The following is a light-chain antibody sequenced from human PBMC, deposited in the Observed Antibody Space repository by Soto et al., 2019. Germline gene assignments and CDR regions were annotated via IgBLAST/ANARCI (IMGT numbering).Light chain of an antibody. CDR1: QSVSSSY. CDR3: QQRNDWPRT. J-gene: IGKJ1*01. CDR2: DAS. Sequence: IVLPQSPGTLSLSPGVRATLSCRASQSVSSSYLAWYQQKPGQAPRLLIYDASNRAAGVPARFSGSGSGTDFTLTISSLEPEDFAIYYCQQRNDWPRTFGQGTKVDIK. V-gene: IGKV3D-20*02.